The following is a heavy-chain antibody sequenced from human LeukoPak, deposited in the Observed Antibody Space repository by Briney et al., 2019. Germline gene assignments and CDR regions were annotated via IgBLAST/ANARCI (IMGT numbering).Heavy chain of an antibody. CDR1: GFTFTTYA. CDR2: INASGAAT. V-gene: IGHV3-23*01. Sequence: GGSLRLSCAASGFTFTTYAMIWVRQTPGKGLEWVSSINASGAATYYADSVKGRFTVSRDNSENTLYLQMNSLRAEDTAIYYCAKRRDKGHYTASFSPFDSWGQGALVTVSS. D-gene: IGHD3-3*01. J-gene: IGHJ4*02. CDR3: AKRRDKGHYTASFSPFDS.